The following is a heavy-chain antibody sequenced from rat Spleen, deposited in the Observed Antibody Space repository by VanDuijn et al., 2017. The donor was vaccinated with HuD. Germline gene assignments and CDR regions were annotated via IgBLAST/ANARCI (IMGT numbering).Heavy chain of an antibody. V-gene: IGHV2-32*01. D-gene: IGHD1-1*01. Sequence: QVQLKESGPGLVQPSQTLSLTCTVSGFSLTNYHVDWVRQPPGKGLEWMGVMWSDGDTSYNSALKSRLSINRDTSKSQVFLEMSSRQTEDTATYYCARDRGDYSGLEYWGQGVMVTVSS. CDR2: MWSDGDT. J-gene: IGHJ2*01. CDR3: ARDRGDYSGLEY. CDR1: GFSLTNYH.